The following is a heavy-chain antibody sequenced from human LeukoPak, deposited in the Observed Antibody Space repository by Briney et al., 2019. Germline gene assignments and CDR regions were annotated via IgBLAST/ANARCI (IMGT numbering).Heavy chain of an antibody. CDR2: IHLSGRT. D-gene: IGHD2-8*01. V-gene: IGHV4-4*02. CDR1: GGSITTTNW. Sequence: SETLSLTCGVSGGSITTTNWWSWVRQPPGQGLEWIGEIHLSGRTNYNPSLNSRVTLALDTSKNHLSLSLTSVTAADTAVYYCSRENGAFSPFVYWGQGTLVTVPS. CDR3: SRENGAFSPFVY. J-gene: IGHJ4*02.